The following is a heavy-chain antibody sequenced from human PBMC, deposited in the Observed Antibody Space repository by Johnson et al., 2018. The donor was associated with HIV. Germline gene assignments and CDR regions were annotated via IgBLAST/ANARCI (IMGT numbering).Heavy chain of an antibody. Sequence: QVQLVESGGGVVQPGRSLRLSCAASGFTFSTYGMHWVRQAPGKGLEWVAVMWYDGSNRYYADSVKGRFTISRDNSKNTLYLQMGSLRAEDMAVYYCARGGITFGGVIAPGAFDIWGQGTMVAVSS. J-gene: IGHJ3*02. D-gene: IGHD3-16*02. CDR2: MWYDGSNR. V-gene: IGHV3-33*08. CDR1: GFTFSTYG. CDR3: ARGGITFGGVIAPGAFDI.